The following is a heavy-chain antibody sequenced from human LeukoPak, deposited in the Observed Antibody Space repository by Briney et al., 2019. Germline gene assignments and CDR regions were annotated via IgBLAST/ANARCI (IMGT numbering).Heavy chain of an antibody. CDR1: GGTFSSYA. V-gene: IGHV1-69*04. J-gene: IGHJ4*02. Sequence: SVKVSCKASGGTFSSYAISWVRQAPGQGLEWMGRIIPIFGIANYALKFQGRVTITADKSTSTAYMELSSLRSEDTAVYYCARGVGDGYNLFDYWGQGTLVTVSS. CDR2: IIPIFGIA. CDR3: ARGVGDGYNLFDY. D-gene: IGHD5-24*01.